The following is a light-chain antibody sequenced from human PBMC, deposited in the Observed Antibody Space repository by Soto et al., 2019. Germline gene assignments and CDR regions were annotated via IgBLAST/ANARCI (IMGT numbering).Light chain of an antibody. CDR3: KSYAGSNTYV. J-gene: IGLJ1*01. V-gene: IGLV2-14*03. CDR2: DVR. CDR1: SSDIGAYEH. Sequence: QSALTQPSSMSGSPGQSITISCTGTSSDIGAYEHVSWYQQRPGRAPKVLIYDVRIRPSEVSNRFSGSKSGNTASLTVSGLQAADEADYFCKSYAGSNTYVFGSGTKVTVL.